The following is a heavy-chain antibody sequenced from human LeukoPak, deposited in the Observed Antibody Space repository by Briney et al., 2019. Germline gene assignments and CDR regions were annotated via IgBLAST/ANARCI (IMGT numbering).Heavy chain of an antibody. J-gene: IGHJ4*02. CDR2: ISSSGGST. CDR3: AKGRYDILTGFLRF. V-gene: IGHV3-23*01. Sequence: GGSLRLSCAASGFTFSSYAMSWVRQAPGKGLEWVSAISSSGGSTYYADSVKGRFTISRDNSKNTLYLQMNSLRAEDTAVYYCAKGRYDILTGFLRFRGQGTLVTVSS. CDR1: GFTFSSYA. D-gene: IGHD3-9*01.